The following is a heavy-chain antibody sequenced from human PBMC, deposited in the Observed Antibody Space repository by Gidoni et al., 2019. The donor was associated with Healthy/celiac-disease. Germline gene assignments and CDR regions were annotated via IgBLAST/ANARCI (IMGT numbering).Heavy chain of an antibody. CDR1: GGSISSGDYY. J-gene: IGHJ3*02. D-gene: IGHD2-21*02. CDR2: IYDSGST. CDR3: ARNCGGDCNDAFDI. V-gene: IGHV4-30-4*01. Sequence: QVQLQESGPGLVQPSYTLSLTCTVPGGSISSGDYYWNWIRQPAGKGLEWIGYIYDSGSTYYNPSLKSRVTISVDTSKNQFSLKLSSVTAADTSVYYCARNCGGDCNDAFDIWGQGTMVTVSS.